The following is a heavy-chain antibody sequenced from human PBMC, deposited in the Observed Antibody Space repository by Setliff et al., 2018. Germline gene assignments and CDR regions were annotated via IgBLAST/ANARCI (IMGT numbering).Heavy chain of an antibody. J-gene: IGHJ6*03. Sequence: PGGSLRLSCAASGFTFSNSSMHWVRQAPGKGLEYVSAISSDGVRIYYVDSVKGRFTISRDNSKNSLYLHMNSLRAEDTAVYYCTRARDIAPTYYYMDVWGKGTTVTVSS. CDR2: ISSDGVRI. V-gene: IGHV3-64*02. D-gene: IGHD5-12*01. CDR3: TRARDIAPTYYYMDV. CDR1: GFTFSNSS.